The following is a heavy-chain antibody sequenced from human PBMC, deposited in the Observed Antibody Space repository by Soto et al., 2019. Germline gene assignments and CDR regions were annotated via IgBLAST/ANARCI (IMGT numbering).Heavy chain of an antibody. CDR1: GGSISSGGYS. Sequence: QLQLQESGSGLVKPSQTLSLTCAVSGGSISSGGYSWSWIRQPPGKGLEWIGYIYHSGSTYNNPSLKSRVTISVDRSKNQFSLKLSSVTAADTAVYYCARDSIGQSGGDFDAFDIWGQGTMVTVSS. J-gene: IGHJ3*02. V-gene: IGHV4-30-2*01. CDR3: ARDSIGQSGGDFDAFDI. CDR2: IYHSGST. D-gene: IGHD3-10*01.